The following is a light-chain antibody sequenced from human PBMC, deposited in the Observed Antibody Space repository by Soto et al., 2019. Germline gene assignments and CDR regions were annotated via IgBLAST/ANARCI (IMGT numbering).Light chain of an antibody. V-gene: IGKV1-27*01. J-gene: IGKJ5*01. CDR1: QGISNY. CDR3: QQTFGKPLVT. Sequence: DIQMTQSPSSLSASVGDRVTITCRASQGISNYLACYQRKPGKVPDLLISSASTLQSGAPSRFSGSGSGTDFTLTISSLQPEDFAIYYCQQTFGKPLVTFGQGTRLEI. CDR2: SAS.